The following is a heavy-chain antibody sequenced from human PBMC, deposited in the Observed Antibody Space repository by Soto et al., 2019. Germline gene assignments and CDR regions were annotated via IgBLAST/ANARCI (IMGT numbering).Heavy chain of an antibody. Sequence: QVQLVQSGAEVKKPGASVKVSCKASGYTFIHYYIHWVRQAPGQGLEWMAIINHNGGSTNYAQKFGGALNVTCETSTTTVSAALNSLGSGKPAVYFSATSLLQGDFWGQGTLVTVSS. CDR1: GYTFIHYY. CDR3: ATSLLQGDF. J-gene: IGHJ4*02. CDR2: INHNGGST. V-gene: IGHV1-46*01. D-gene: IGHD2-21*01.